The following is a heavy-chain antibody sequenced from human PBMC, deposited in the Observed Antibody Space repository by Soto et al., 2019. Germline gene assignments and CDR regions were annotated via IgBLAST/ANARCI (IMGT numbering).Heavy chain of an antibody. CDR3: ARIGGYHGPLDY. V-gene: IGHV4-59*01. CDR1: GVPIISYF. J-gene: IGHJ4*02. Sequence: SETLSLTCSVSGVPIISYFWSWIRQPPGRGLEWIGYTYHRGSTNYSPSLKSRVAISLGTSENQFSLKVNSVTAADTAVYYCARIGGYHGPLDYWGQGTPVTVSS. CDR2: TYHRGST. D-gene: IGHD2-15*01.